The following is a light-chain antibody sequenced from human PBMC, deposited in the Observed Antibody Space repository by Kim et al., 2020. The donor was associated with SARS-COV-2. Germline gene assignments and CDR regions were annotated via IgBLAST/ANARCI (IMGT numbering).Light chain of an antibody. V-gene: IGLV1-44*01. CDR1: SSNIVTNT. J-gene: IGLJ1*01. Sequence: QSVLTQPPSASGTPGQRVIISCSGSSSNIVTNTVNWYQHLPGTAPKMLIYGDSHRPSGVPDRFSGSESGTSASLAISGLQSEDEADYYCAAWDDNLSSYVFGSGTKVTVL. CDR3: AAWDDNLSSYV. CDR2: GDS.